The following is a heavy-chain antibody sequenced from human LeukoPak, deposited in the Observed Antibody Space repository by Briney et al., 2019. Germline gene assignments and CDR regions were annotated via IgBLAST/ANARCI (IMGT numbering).Heavy chain of an antibody. D-gene: IGHD6-13*01. J-gene: IGHJ4*02. CDR3: ARGIATAGIDY. V-gene: IGHV1-18*01. CDR1: GYTFTSYG. Sequence: ASVKVSCKASGYTFTSYGVTWVRQAPGPGLEWMGWISTYNGDTNYEQKLQGRVTMTTDTSTATAYMDLRSLTSDDTAVYYCARGIATAGIDYWGQGTLVTVSS. CDR2: ISTYNGDT.